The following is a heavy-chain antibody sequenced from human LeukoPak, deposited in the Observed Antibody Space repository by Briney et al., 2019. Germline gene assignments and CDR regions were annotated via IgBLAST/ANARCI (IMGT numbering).Heavy chain of an antibody. CDR2: ISSGSTYI. D-gene: IGHD6-19*01. CDR1: GFTFSDYS. J-gene: IGHJ6*02. V-gene: IGHV3-21*01. CDR3: ARDRFTQWLVLEYYGMDV. Sequence: PGGSLRLSCAASGFTFSDYSMTWVRQAPGKGLEWVSSISSGSTYIYYADSVKGRFTISRDNDKNSLYLQMNSLRAEDTAVYYCARDRFTQWLVLEYYGMDVWGQGTTVTVSS.